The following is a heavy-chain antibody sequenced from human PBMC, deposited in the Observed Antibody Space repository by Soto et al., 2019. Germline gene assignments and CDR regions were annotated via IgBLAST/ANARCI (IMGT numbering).Heavy chain of an antibody. D-gene: IGHD6-13*01. V-gene: IGHV1-69*13. CDR3: ARDLAVAYSSSWYFDY. J-gene: IGHJ4*02. CDR1: GGTFSSYA. Sequence: ASVKVSCKASGGTFSSYAISWVRQAPGQGLEWMGGIIPIFGTANYAQKFQGRVTITADESTSTAYMELNSLRSEDTAVYYCARDLAVAYSSSWYFDYWGQGTLVTVSS. CDR2: IIPIFGTA.